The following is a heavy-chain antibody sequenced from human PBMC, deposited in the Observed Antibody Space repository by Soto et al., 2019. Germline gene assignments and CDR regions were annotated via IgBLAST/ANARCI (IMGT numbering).Heavy chain of an antibody. V-gene: IGHV1-2*04. CDR2: INPNSGGT. CDR1: GYTFTGYY. D-gene: IGHD3-10*01. CDR3: ARDYDFYGSGSYSASFDY. J-gene: IGHJ4*02. Sequence: QVQLVQSGAEVKKPGASVKVSCKASGYTFTGYYMHWVRQAPGQGLEWMGWINPNSGGTNYAQKFQGWVTMTRDTSISTAYMELSRLRSDDTAVYYCARDYDFYGSGSYSASFDYWGQGTLVTVSS.